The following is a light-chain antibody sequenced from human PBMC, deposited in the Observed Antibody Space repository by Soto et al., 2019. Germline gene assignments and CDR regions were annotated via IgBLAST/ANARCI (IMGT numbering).Light chain of an antibody. Sequence: QSVLTQPGSVSGSPGQSITISCTGTSSDVGGYNYVSWYQQHPGKAPKLMIYEVSNRPSGVSNRFSGSKSGNTASLTISGIEAEDEADYYCRSYTSSSTLPYVFGTGTKLTVL. V-gene: IGLV2-14*01. CDR1: SSDVGGYNY. CDR3: RSYTSSSTLPYV. J-gene: IGLJ1*01. CDR2: EVS.